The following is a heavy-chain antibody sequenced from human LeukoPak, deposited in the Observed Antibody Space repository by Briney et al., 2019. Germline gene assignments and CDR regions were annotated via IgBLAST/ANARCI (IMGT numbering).Heavy chain of an antibody. V-gene: IGHV4-34*01. J-gene: IGHJ4*02. D-gene: IGHD6-13*01. CDR3: ARRGQQLVPPDFDY. Sequence: SETLSLTCAVYGGSFSGYYWSWIRQPPGKGLEWIGEINHSGSTNYNPSLKSRVTISADTSKNQFSLKLSSVTAADTAVYYCARRGQQLVPPDFDYWGQGTLVTVSS. CDR2: INHSGST. CDR1: GGSFSGYY.